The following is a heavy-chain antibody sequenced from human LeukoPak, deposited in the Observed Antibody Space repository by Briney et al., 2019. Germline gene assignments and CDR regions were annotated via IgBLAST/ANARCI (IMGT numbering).Heavy chain of an antibody. J-gene: IGHJ3*02. V-gene: IGHV3-23*01. D-gene: IGHD6-13*01. CDR1: GFIFNISA. CDR2: LSGSGRST. CDR3: AKVDSSSWYRVGAFDI. Sequence: GGSLRLSCATSGFIFNISAMNWVRQAPGKGLEWVSGLSGSGRSTYYADSVKGRFTISRDNSKNTPYLQMNSLRAEDTAVYYCAKVDSSSWYRVGAFDIWGQGTMVTVSS.